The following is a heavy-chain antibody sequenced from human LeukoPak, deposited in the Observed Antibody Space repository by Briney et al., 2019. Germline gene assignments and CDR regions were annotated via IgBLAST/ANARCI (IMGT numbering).Heavy chain of an antibody. CDR1: GFXFSNYV. CDR3: AEEVGNTYPTFDY. CDR2: ISGSGGST. Sequence: GGSLRLSCAASGFXFSNYVMSWVRQAPGKGLEWVSSISGSGGSTYYADSVKGRFTISRDNSKNTLYLQMNSLRVEDTAVYYCAEEVGNTYPTFDYWGQGTLVTVSS. J-gene: IGHJ4*02. V-gene: IGHV3-23*01. D-gene: IGHD1-26*01.